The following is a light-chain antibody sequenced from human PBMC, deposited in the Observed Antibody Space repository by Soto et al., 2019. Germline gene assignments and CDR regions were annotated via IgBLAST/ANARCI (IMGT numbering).Light chain of an antibody. CDR2: GAS. Sequence: EIVLTQSPGNLSLSPGERATLSCRATESVSSNYLAWYQQKPGQAPRVLIYGASIRATGIPDRFSGSGSETDFTLTISRLEPEDFAVYYCQQYGTSPRTFGQGTKVEIK. CDR3: QQYGTSPRT. J-gene: IGKJ1*01. CDR1: ESVSSNY. V-gene: IGKV3-20*01.